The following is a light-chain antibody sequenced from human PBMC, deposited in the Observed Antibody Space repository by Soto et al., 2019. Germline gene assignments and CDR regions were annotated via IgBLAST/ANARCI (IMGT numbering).Light chain of an antibody. J-gene: IGKJ1*01. V-gene: IGKV1-5*03. CDR3: QQYNSLWT. Sequence: TQSPGTLSSSPGGRATLSCRASQSISSWLAWYQQKPGKAPKLLIYKASSLESGVPSRFSGSGSGTEFTLTISSLQPDDFATYYCQQYNSLWTFGQGTKVEIK. CDR1: QSISSW. CDR2: KAS.